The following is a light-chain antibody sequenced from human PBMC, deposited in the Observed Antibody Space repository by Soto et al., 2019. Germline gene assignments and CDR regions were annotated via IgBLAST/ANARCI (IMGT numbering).Light chain of an antibody. CDR2: TAS. V-gene: IGKV1-39*01. CDR3: QQSYSAPLT. CDR1: QSINSY. Sequence: DIQMTQSPSSLSASVGDRVTITCRASQSINSYLNWYQQKPGKAPSLLIYTASSLQSGVPSRFSGSGSGTHFTLTISDLQPDDFATYYCQQSYSAPLTFGGGTKVEIK. J-gene: IGKJ4*01.